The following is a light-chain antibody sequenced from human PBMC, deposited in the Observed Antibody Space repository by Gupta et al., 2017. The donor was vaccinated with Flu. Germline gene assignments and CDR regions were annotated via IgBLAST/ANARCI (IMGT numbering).Light chain of an antibody. CDR3: SSYTRNDTVV. Sequence: SITISCTATSSEVGDDDYVSWDQQHPSQAPKLILYEVKKQPAGISDRVSGSKSGKTAALTXSXLQDEDXADYFCSSYTRNDTVVFGGGTKLTVL. CDR1: SSEVGDDDY. J-gene: IGLJ3*02. V-gene: IGLV2-14*01. CDR2: EVK.